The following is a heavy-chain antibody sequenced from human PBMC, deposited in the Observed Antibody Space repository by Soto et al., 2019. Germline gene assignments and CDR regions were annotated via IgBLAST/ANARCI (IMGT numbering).Heavy chain of an antibody. CDR1: GFTFGTYA. CDR2: ISGSGGST. V-gene: IGHV3-23*01. Sequence: PGGSLRLSCAASGFTFGTYAMRWVRQAPGKGLEWVSGISGSGGSTYYADSVKGRFTISRDTSKNTLYLQMNSLRAEDTAVYYCAKGVGYDFWSGYLGATAYYYYGMDAWGQGTTVTVS. D-gene: IGHD3-3*01. J-gene: IGHJ6*02. CDR3: AKGVGYDFWSGYLGATAYYYYGMDA.